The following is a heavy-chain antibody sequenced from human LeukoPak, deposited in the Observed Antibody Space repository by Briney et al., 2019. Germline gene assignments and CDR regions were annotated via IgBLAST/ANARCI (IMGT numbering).Heavy chain of an antibody. CDR3: ARVDDSSGNDY. Sequence: GGSLRLSSAASGFTFSDYYMSWIRQAPGKGLEWVSYISSSGSTIYYADSVKGRFTISRDNTKNSLYLQMNSLRAEDTAVYYCARVDDSSGNDYWGQGTLATVSS. CDR1: GFTFSDYY. V-gene: IGHV3-11*01. J-gene: IGHJ4*02. D-gene: IGHD3-22*01. CDR2: ISSSGSTI.